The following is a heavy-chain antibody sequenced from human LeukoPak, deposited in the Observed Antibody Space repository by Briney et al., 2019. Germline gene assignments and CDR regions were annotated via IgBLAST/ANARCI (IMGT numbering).Heavy chain of an antibody. Sequence: SETLSLTCSVSGYSISSGYYWGWIRQPPGKGLEWMGIIYQSGKTYCNPSLESRVTISVDTSKNQFSLKMRSVTAADTAVYYCARPFCSTTTCYPGIYGYWGQGTLVTVSS. V-gene: IGHV4-38-2*02. CDR2: IYQSGKT. J-gene: IGHJ4*02. CDR1: GYSISSGYY. CDR3: ARPFCSTTTCYPGIYGY. D-gene: IGHD2-2*01.